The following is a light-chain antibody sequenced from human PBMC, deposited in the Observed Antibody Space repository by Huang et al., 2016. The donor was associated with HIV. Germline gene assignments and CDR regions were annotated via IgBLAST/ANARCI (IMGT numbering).Light chain of an antibody. CDR1: HDINTY. V-gene: IGKV1-9*01. CDR3: QQLSAYPLS. Sequence: QLTQSPSSLSASIGDRVTIACRASHDINTYLAWYQQKPGRAPKLLIYDASTLQTGVPSRFRGFGSGTAFALTITSLLPDDFAVYYCQQLSAYPLSFGPGTTVD. J-gene: IGKJ3*01. CDR2: DAS.